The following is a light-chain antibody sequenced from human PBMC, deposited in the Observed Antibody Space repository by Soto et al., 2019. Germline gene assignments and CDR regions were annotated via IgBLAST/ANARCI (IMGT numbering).Light chain of an antibody. Sequence: EIVLTQSPGTLSLSPGERATLSCRASQSVSSSYLAWYQQKPGQAPRLLIYGASSRATGIPDRFSGSGSGTDFTLTISRLEPEDHAVYYCQQYGSSPALTFGGGTKVEIK. CDR2: GAS. V-gene: IGKV3-20*01. CDR3: QQYGSSPALT. J-gene: IGKJ4*01. CDR1: QSVSSSY.